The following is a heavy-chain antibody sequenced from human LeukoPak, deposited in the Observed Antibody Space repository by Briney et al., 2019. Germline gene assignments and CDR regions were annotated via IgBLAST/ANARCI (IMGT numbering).Heavy chain of an antibody. V-gene: IGHV1-8*01. CDR1: GYTFTSYD. J-gene: IGHJ4*02. CDR3: ARVEYSGYDLGDY. D-gene: IGHD5-12*01. CDR2: MNPNSGNT. Sequence: ASVKVSCKASGYTFTSYDINWVRQATGQGLEWMGWMNPNSGNTGYAQKFQGRVTMTRNTSTSTAYMELSSLRSEDTAVYYCARVEYSGYDLGDYWGQGTLVTVSS.